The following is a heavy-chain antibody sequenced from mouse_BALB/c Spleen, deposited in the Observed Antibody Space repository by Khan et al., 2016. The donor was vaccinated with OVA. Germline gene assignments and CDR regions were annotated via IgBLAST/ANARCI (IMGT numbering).Heavy chain of an antibody. CDR1: GYTFTDYS. Sequence: QIRLVRSGPGLKKPGGTVKISCKASGYTFTDYSMHWVKQAPGKGLKWMGWINTETGEPTYADDFKGRVAISLETSASTAYLQINNLKNEDTATYCCAVRKHWYFDVWGAGTTVTVSS. CDR2: INTETGEP. CDR3: AVRKHWYFDV. V-gene: IGHV9-2-1*01. J-gene: IGHJ1*01.